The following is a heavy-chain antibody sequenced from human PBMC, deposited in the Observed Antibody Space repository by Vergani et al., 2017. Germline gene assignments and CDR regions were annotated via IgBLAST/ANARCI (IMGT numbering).Heavy chain of an antibody. V-gene: IGHV1-18*01. D-gene: IGHD3-16*02. CDR2: ISAYNGNT. CDR1: GYTFTNYG. J-gene: IGHJ4*02. CDR3: AREGFYDYVWGSYRLRGGYYFDY. Sequence: QVQLVQSGAEVKKPGASVKVSCKASGYTFTNYGINWVRQAPGQGLEWMGWISAYNGNTNYAQKLQGRVTMTTDTSTSTAYMELRSLRSDDTAVYYCAREGFYDYVWGSYRLRGGYYFDYWGQGTLVTVSS.